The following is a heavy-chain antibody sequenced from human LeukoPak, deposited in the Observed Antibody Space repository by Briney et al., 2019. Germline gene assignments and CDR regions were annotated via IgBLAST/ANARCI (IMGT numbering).Heavy chain of an antibody. D-gene: IGHD2-8*01. J-gene: IGHJ5*02. V-gene: IGHV4-59*01. CDR3: ARTNINWNDV. CDR2: IYYSGST. CDR1: GGSISSYY. Sequence: SETLSLTCTVSGGSISSYYWSWIRQPPGKGLEWIGYIYYSGSTNYNPSLKSRVTISVDTSKSQFSLKLSSVTAEDTAVYYCARTNINWNDVWGQGTLVTVSS.